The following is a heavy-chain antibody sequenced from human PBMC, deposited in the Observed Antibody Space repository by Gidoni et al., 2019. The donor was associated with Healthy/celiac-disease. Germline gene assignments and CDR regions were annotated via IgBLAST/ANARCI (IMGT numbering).Heavy chain of an antibody. CDR1: GYSFTSYW. V-gene: IGHV5-10-1*03. CDR3: ARLHCSSTSCYTFGRAFDI. D-gene: IGHD2-2*02. Sequence: EVQLVQSGAEVKKTGESLRIPCQGSGYSFTSYWLSWVRQMPGKGMEWMGRIDPSDSYTNYSPSFQGHVTISADKSISTAYLQWSSLKASDTAMYYCARLHCSSTSCYTFGRAFDIWGQGTMVTVSS. CDR2: IDPSDSYT. J-gene: IGHJ3*02.